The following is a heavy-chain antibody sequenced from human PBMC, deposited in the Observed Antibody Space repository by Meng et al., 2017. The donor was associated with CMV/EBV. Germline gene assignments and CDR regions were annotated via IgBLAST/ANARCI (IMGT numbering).Heavy chain of an antibody. CDR2: IYSGGSST. J-gene: IGHJ4*02. CDR1: GFTFSSYA. Sequence: GESLKISCAASGFTFSSYAMSWVRQAPGKGLEWVSVIYSGGSSTYYADSVKGRFTISRDNSTNTLYLQMNSLRAEDTAVYYCAKGLWAVAARGYWGQGTLVTVS. D-gene: IGHD6-6*01. CDR3: AKGLWAVAARGY. V-gene: IGHV3-23*03.